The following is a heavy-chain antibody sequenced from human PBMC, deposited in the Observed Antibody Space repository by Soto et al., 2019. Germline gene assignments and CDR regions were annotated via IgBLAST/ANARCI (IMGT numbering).Heavy chain of an antibody. Sequence: ASVKVSCKASGYTFTSYYMHWLRQAPGQGLEWMGIINPSGGSTSHAQRFQGRVTMTRDTSTSTGYMQLSSLRSEDTAVFYCARGTEYCTGGSCQNAPLGIWGQGTLVTVSS. J-gene: IGHJ4*03. V-gene: IGHV1-46*01. CDR1: GYTFTSYY. CDR3: ARGTEYCTGGSCQNAPLGI. CDR2: INPSGGST. D-gene: IGHD2-15*01.